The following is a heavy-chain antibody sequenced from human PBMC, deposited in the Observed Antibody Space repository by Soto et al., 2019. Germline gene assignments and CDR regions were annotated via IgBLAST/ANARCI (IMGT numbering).Heavy chain of an antibody. J-gene: IGHJ6*02. Sequence: GGSMRLCWGAAGGTCSGYGGRWVRQAPGKGLEWVSFISYDGSNKYYADSVKGRFTISRDNSKNTLYLQMNSLRAEDTAVYYCFNIAVAGTPYYSGMAVWVHGTTVLVSS. CDR2: ISYDGSNK. V-gene: IGHV3-30-3*01. CDR1: GGTCSGYG. D-gene: IGHD6-19*01. CDR3: FNIAVAGTPYYSGMAV.